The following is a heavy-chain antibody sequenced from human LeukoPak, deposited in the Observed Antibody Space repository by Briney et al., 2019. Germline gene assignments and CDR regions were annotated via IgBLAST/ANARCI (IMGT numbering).Heavy chain of an antibody. CDR1: GFSLGDYW. V-gene: IGHV3-7*01. D-gene: IGHD2-2*01. CDR3: ARGGGWDQLLCHY. J-gene: IGHJ4*02. Sequence: GGPLRLSCAASGFSLGDYWMNWVRQAPGKGLEWLATIKQDGSETHYLDSVKGRLSISRDNAKNSLYLQINSLRAEDTAVYYCARGGGWDQLLCHYWGQGTLVIVSS. CDR2: IKQDGSET.